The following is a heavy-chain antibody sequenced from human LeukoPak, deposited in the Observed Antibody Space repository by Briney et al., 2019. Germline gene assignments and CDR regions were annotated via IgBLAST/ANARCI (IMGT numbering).Heavy chain of an antibody. D-gene: IGHD2-15*01. J-gene: IGHJ4*02. V-gene: IGHV3-53*01. CDR2: IYSGGST. CDR1: GFTVSSNY. Sequence: PGGSLRLSCAASGFTVSSNYMSWVRQAPGKGLEWVSVIYSGGSTYYADSVKGRFTISRDNSKNTLYLQMNSLRAEDTAVYYCAKSRGSGTGSYFDYWGQGTLVTVSS. CDR3: AKSRGSGTGSYFDY.